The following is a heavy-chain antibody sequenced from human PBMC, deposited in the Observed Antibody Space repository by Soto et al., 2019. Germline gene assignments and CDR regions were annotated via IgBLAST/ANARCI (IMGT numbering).Heavy chain of an antibody. CDR3: ARVQVRLTTGNHYYMDI. Sequence: QVQLEESGPGLVKPAQTLSLTCNVSGGSISGAAYYWAWLRKVPGKGLEWLGFIYHTGSAYYKPSVENRLSLSVETSKTHFSLSLRSVTAADTAVYYCARVQVRLTTGNHYYMDIWGKGTTVTVSS. CDR1: GGSISGAAYY. V-gene: IGHV4-31*03. J-gene: IGHJ6*03. CDR2: IYHTGSA. D-gene: IGHD4-17*01.